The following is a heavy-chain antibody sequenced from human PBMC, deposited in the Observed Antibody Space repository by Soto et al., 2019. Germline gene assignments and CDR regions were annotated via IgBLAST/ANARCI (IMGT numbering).Heavy chain of an antibody. D-gene: IGHD2-15*01. CDR2: ISTTSFTI. V-gene: IGHV3-48*02. CDR3: ARDRCYDGTCYSASDS. Sequence: GGSLRLSCASSVFSFSTYNMDWVRQAPGKGPEWIAHISTTSFTIYYADSVKGRFTISRDNDRNSLYLEMNSLRDEDTAVYYCARDRCYDGTCYSASDSWGQGTLVTVSS. CDR1: VFSFSTYN. J-gene: IGHJ5*01.